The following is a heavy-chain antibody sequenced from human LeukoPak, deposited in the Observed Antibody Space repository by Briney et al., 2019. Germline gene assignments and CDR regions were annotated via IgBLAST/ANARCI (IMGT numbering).Heavy chain of an antibody. J-gene: IGHJ4*02. Sequence: SETLSLTCAVFGGSFGDYSWTWVRQPPGKGLEWIGEVNHSGNTYYSPSLKTRVTISIDTSKNQFSLNLNSVTAADTAVYYCARGGSSVDYWGQGTLVTVSS. V-gene: IGHV4-34*01. D-gene: IGHD6-6*01. CDR2: VNHSGNT. CDR3: ARGGSSVDY. CDR1: GGSFGDYS.